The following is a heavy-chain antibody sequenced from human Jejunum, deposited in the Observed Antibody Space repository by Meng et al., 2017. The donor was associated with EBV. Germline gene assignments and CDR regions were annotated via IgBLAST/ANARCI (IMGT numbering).Heavy chain of an antibody. J-gene: IGHJ4*02. V-gene: IGHV4-4*02. CDR1: GVSISNKFW. D-gene: IGHD3-10*01. CDR2: IYHSGLT. Sequence: DSVPGQSYPSGCPSTHCPVSGVSISNKFWWNWFRQPPGKGLEWIWEIYHSGLTNYNPSLKSRVTISVDTSKNKFSLNLASVTAADTAVYYCARSPGSWRLDYWGPGTLVTVSS. CDR3: ARSPGSWRLDY.